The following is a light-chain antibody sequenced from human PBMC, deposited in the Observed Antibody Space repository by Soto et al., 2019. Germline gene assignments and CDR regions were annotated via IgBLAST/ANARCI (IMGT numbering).Light chain of an antibody. J-gene: IGKJ1*01. Sequence: EIVLTQSPGTLSLSPGERATLSCRASQSISSSYLAWYQQKPGQAPRLLIYDASSRATGIPDRFSGSGSGTDFTLTINRLEPEDYAVYHCQQYHSAPRTFSQGTKVDIK. CDR1: QSISSSY. CDR2: DAS. CDR3: QQYHSAPRT. V-gene: IGKV3-20*01.